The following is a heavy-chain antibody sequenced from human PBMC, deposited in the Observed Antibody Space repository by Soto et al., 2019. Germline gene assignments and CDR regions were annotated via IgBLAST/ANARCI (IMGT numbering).Heavy chain of an antibody. CDR1: GGSISSGGYY. Sequence: SETLSLTCTVSGGSISSGGYYWSWIRQHPGKGLEWIGYIYYSGSTYYNPSLKSRVTISVDTSKNQFSLKLSSVTAADTAVYYCARRIAAAHFDYWCQGTRVTVSS. D-gene: IGHD6-13*01. J-gene: IGHJ4*02. CDR2: IYYSGST. V-gene: IGHV4-31*03. CDR3: ARRIAAAHFDY.